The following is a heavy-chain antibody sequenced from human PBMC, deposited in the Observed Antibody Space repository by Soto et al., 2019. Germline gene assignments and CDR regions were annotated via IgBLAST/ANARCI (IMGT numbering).Heavy chain of an antibody. D-gene: IGHD3-22*01. J-gene: IGHJ1*01. Sequence: QVQLQQWGAGLLKPSETLSLTCAVYGGSFSGYYWSWIRQPPGKGLEWIGEINHSGSTTYNPSLTSRVTSSGDTPKNQFSLTLGSVTAADTAVYYCARGLVLRRYYYDSSARSGRYFQHWGQGTLVTVSS. CDR2: INHSGST. CDR3: ARGLVLRRYYYDSSARSGRYFQH. V-gene: IGHV4-34*01. CDR1: GGSFSGYY.